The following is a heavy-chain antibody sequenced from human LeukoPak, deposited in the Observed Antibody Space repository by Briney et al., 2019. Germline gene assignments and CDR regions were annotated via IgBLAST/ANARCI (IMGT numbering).Heavy chain of an antibody. CDR2: ISSSYTHT. CDR3: ARVGSTVAAGTPDY. J-gene: IGHJ4*02. Sequence: GGSLRLSCAASGFSFSDYYMSWLRQAPGKGLEWISYISSSYTHTNYADSVKGRFTMSRDNTKNSVYLQVNSLRADDTAVYYCARVGSTVAAGTPDYWGQGTLVTVSS. CDR1: GFSFSDYY. D-gene: IGHD6-13*01. V-gene: IGHV3-11*06.